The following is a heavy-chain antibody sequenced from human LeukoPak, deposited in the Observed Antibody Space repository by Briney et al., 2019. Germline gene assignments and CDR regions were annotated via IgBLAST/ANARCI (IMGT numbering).Heavy chain of an antibody. V-gene: IGHV3-30*02. CDR2: IRYDGSNK. CDR1: GFTFSSYG. D-gene: IGHD2-15*01. Sequence: GGSLRLSCAASGFTFSSYGMHWVRQAPGKGLEWGAFIRYDGSNKYYADSVKGRFTISRDNSKNTLYLQMNSLRAEDTAVYYCAKANVVTFYYYYMDVWGKGTTVTISS. J-gene: IGHJ6*03. CDR3: AKANVVTFYYYYMDV.